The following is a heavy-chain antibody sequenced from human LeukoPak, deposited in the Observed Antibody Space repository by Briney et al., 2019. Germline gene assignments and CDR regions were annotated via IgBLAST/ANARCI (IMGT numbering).Heavy chain of an antibody. Sequence: KSSETLSLTSTVSGGSISSYYWSWIRQPPGKGLEWIGYIYYSGSTNYNPSLKSRVTISVDTSKNQFSLKLSSVTAADTAVYYCARGRYGGYTFDYWGQGTLVTVSS. V-gene: IGHV4-59*01. CDR3: ARGRYGGYTFDY. CDR2: IYYSGST. CDR1: GGSISSYY. D-gene: IGHD5-12*01. J-gene: IGHJ4*02.